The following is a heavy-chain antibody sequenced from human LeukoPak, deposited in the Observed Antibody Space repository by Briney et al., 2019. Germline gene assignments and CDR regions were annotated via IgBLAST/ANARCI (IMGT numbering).Heavy chain of an antibody. CDR2: ISAYNGNT. Sequence: GASVKVSCKASGYTFTSYGISWVRQAPGQGLEWMGWISAYNGNTNYAQKLQGRVTITTDTSTSTAYMELRSLRSDDTAVYYCARARCSSTSCYRGDYWGQGTLVTVSS. V-gene: IGHV1-18*01. CDR3: ARARCSSTSCYRGDY. J-gene: IGHJ4*02. CDR1: GYTFTSYG. D-gene: IGHD2-2*02.